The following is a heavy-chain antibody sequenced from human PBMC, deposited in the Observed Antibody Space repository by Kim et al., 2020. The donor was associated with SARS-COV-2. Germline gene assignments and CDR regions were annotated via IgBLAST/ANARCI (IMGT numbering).Heavy chain of an antibody. Sequence: KGRFTISRDNSKNTLYHQMGSLRAEDMAVYYCAREPDYDFWSGYEYGMDVWGQGTTVTVSS. J-gene: IGHJ6*02. D-gene: IGHD3-3*01. CDR3: AREPDYDFWSGYEYGMDV. V-gene: IGHV3-64*01.